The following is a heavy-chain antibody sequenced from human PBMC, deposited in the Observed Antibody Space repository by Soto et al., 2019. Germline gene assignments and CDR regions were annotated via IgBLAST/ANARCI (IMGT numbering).Heavy chain of an antibody. V-gene: IGHV3-21*01. CDR2: ISSSSNYI. Sequence: EVQLVESGGGLVKPGGSLRLSCAASGFTFSTYTMTWVRQAPGKGLEWVSSISSSSNYIYYAASVKGSFTISRDHAKNSLYLQMNSLRAEDTAVYYCASEPNCNEGALPIDYWGQGTLVTVSS. CDR1: GFTFSTYT. D-gene: IGHD1-20*01. J-gene: IGHJ4*02. CDR3: ASEPNCNEGALPIDY.